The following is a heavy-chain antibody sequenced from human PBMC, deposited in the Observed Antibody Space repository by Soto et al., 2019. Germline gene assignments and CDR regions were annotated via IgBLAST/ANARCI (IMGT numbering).Heavy chain of an antibody. CDR3: ARHGGEQNFWSGYSDY. V-gene: IGHV5-10-1*01. D-gene: IGHD3-3*01. CDR1: GYSFTSYW. Sequence: GESLKISCKGSGYSFTSYWISWVRQMPGKGLEWMGKIDPSDSYTNYSPSFQGHVTISADKSISTAYLQWSSLKASDTAMYYCARHGGEQNFWSGYSDYWGQGTLVTVSS. CDR2: IDPSDSYT. J-gene: IGHJ4*02.